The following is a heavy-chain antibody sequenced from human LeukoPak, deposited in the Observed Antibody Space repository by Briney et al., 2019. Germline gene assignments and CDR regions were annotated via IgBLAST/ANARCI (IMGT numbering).Heavy chain of an antibody. Sequence: SVKVSCKASGGTFSSYAISWVRQAPGQGLEWMGGIIPIFGTANYAQKFQGRVTITADESTSTAYMELSSLRSEDTAVYYCAREKGYCSGGSCYSGLRPTYYYYYGMDVWGQGTTVTVPS. CDR3: AREKGYCSGGSCYSGLRPTYYYYYGMDV. J-gene: IGHJ6*02. CDR2: IIPIFGTA. CDR1: GGTFSSYA. D-gene: IGHD2-15*01. V-gene: IGHV1-69*13.